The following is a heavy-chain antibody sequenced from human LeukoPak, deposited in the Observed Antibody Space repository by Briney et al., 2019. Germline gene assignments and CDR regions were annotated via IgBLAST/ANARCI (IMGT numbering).Heavy chain of an antibody. V-gene: IGHV1-8*01. J-gene: IGHJ5*02. CDR3: AREHRYSSSWYWFDP. CDR2: MNPNSGNT. CDR1: GYTFTSYD. D-gene: IGHD6-13*01. Sequence: ASVEVSCKASGYTFTSYDINWVRQATGQGLEWMGWMNPNSGNTGYAQKFQGRVTMTRNTSISTAYMELSSLRSEDTAVYYCAREHRYSSSWYWFDPWGQGTLVTVSS.